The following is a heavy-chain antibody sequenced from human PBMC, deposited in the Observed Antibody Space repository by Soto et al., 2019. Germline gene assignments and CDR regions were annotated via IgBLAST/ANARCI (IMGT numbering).Heavy chain of an antibody. Sequence: EVQLVESGGGLVQPGGSLRLSCAASGFTVSSNYMSWVRQAPGKGLEWVSVIYSGGSTYYADSVKGRFTISRHNSKNTLYLQMNSLRAEDTAVYYCARIPLDSDGSSPGAFDIWGQGTMVTVSS. CDR1: GFTVSSNY. CDR2: IYSGGST. V-gene: IGHV3-53*04. D-gene: IGHD6-13*01. J-gene: IGHJ3*02. CDR3: ARIPLDSDGSSPGAFDI.